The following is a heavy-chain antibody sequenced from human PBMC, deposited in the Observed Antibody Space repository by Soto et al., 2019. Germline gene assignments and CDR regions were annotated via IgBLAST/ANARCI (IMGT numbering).Heavy chain of an antibody. Sequence: GGSLRLSCAASGFTFSEYAMTWVRQAPGKGLEWVSVIGGAGSNTYYADSVKGRFTISRDNSKNTLYLKMNSLRAEDTAVYYCANQLWLGELWGNDDWGQGTLVTFSS. V-gene: IGHV3-23*01. CDR1: GFTFSEYA. D-gene: IGHD3-10*01. CDR3: ANQLWLGELWGNDD. CDR2: IGGAGSNT. J-gene: IGHJ4*02.